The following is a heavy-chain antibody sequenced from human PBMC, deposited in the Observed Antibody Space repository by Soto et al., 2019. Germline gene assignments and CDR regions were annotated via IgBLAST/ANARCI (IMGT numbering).Heavy chain of an antibody. V-gene: IGHV4-31*03. D-gene: IGHD3-3*01. CDR2: IYYSGST. J-gene: IGHJ5*02. Sequence: QVQLQESGPGLVKPSQTLSLTCTVSGGSISSGDYYWSWIRQHPGKGLEWIGYIYYSGSTYYTPSLKSRVTISVDTSKIQCSLKLSSVTAADTAVYYCARWWSGSRQGFDPWGQGTLVTVSS. CDR1: GGSISSGDYY. CDR3: ARWWSGSRQGFDP.